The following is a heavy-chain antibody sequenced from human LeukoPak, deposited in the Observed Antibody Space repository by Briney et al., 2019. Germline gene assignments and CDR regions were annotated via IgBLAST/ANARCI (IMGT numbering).Heavy chain of an antibody. V-gene: IGHV3-15*01. CDR1: GFTFSNAW. D-gene: IGHD1-26*01. Sequence: PGGSLRLSCAASGFTFSNAWMSWVRQAPGKGLEWVGRIKSKTDGGTTDYAAPVKGRFTISRDDSKNTLYLQMNSLKTEDTAVYYCTTDLQVMRWELRLVPNWFDPWGQGTLVTVSS. J-gene: IGHJ5*02. CDR3: TTDLQVMRWELRLVPNWFDP. CDR2: IKSKTDGGTT.